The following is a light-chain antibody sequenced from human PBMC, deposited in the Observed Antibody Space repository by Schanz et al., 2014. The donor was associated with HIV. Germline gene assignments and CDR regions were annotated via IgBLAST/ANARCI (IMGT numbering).Light chain of an antibody. Sequence: QSVLTQPPSASGTPGQRVTISCSGSSSNFRSNAVNWYQQLPGTAPRLVIYNTFHRPSGVPDRFSGSQSGTSASLAISGLRSEDEADYHCAAWDDRLNGWVFGGGTKLTVL. CDR2: NTF. CDR1: SSNFRSNA. J-gene: IGLJ3*02. CDR3: AAWDDRLNGWV. V-gene: IGLV1-44*01.